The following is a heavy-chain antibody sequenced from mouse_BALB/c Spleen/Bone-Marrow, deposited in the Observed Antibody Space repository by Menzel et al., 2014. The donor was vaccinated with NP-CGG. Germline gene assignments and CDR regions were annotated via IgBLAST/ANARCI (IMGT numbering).Heavy chain of an antibody. D-gene: IGHD1-1*01. CDR3: ARLGYYGSSDY. V-gene: IGHV4-1*02. CDR2: INPDSSTI. J-gene: IGHJ2*01. Sequence: EVQVVESGGGLVQPGGSLKLSCAASGFDFSRYWMSWVRQAPGRGLEWIGEINPDSSTINYTPSLKDKFIISRDNAKKSLYLQMSKVRAEDTALYCCARLGYYGSSDYLGQGPTLTVSS. CDR1: GFDFSRYW.